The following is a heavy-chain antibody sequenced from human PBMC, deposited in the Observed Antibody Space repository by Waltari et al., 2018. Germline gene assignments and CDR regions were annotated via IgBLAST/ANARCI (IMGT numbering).Heavy chain of an antibody. CDR2: IYVGDSI. D-gene: IGHD1-26*01. Sequence: LTCNVSGDSMYEYYWSWIRQPAGKGLEWIGRIYVGDSINYNPSFRSRVTMSLDTSKKQFSLKLRSVTAADTAVYYCARDGHGRSWDLLPLDHWGQGSLVTVSS. V-gene: IGHV4-4*07. CDR1: GDSMYEYY. J-gene: IGHJ4*02. CDR3: ARDGHGRSWDLLPLDH.